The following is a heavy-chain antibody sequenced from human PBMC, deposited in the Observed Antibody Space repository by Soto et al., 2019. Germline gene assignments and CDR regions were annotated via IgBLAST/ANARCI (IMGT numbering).Heavy chain of an antibody. CDR3: ARSPLGYDYVRQTWREVGDSLDI. Sequence: PSETLSLTCAIYGASLGGFHWTWLRQAPGKGLEWIGELIHGGSTNYNPSLKGRVSFSLDTSKNQFSLHLMSVTAADTAVYYCARSPLGYDYVRQTWREVGDSLDIWGRGTLVTVSS. D-gene: IGHD3-16*01. V-gene: IGHV4-34*12. CDR1: GASLGGFH. J-gene: IGHJ3*02. CDR2: LIHGGST.